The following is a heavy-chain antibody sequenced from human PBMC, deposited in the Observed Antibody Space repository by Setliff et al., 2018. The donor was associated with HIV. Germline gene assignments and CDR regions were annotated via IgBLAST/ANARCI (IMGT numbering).Heavy chain of an antibody. CDR1: GGTINSGTYY. V-gene: IGHV4-61*09. J-gene: IGHJ3*01. Sequence: PSETLSLTCTVSGGTINSGTYYWSWIRQPAGKGLEWIGHIYSSGNTNYNLSLKSRVTISVDTSKNQFSLKLTSVTAADTARYYCASLLAVSGSHAFDVWGQGTMVTVS. D-gene: IGHD6-19*01. CDR2: IYSSGNT. CDR3: ASLLAVSGSHAFDV.